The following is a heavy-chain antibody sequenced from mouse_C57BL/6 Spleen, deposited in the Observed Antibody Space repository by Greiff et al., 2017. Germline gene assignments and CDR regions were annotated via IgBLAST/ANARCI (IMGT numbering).Heavy chain of an antibody. D-gene: IGHD2-5*01. CDR1: GFSLTSYG. CDR3: ATDSNRAMDY. CDR2: IWRGGST. J-gene: IGHJ4*01. Sequence: VQVVESGPGLVQPSQCLSITCTVSGFSLTSYGVHWVRQSPGKGLEWLGVIWRGGSTDYNAAIMSRLSITKDNSKSQVFFKMNSLQADDTAIYYCATDSNRAMDYWGQGTSVTVSS. V-gene: IGHV2-5*01.